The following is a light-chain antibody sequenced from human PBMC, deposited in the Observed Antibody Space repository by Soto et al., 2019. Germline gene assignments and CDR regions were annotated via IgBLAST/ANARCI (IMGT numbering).Light chain of an antibody. J-gene: IGKJ5*01. CDR2: DAS. V-gene: IGKV3-20*01. CDR3: QQYDMSII. CDR1: QSVESPY. Sequence: SVLTHSPGTLSLSPGDRATLSCRASQSVESPYLAWSPQKPGQAPRLLIYDASSTATGTPDRFSGSGSGTDFTLTISRLEPDDFAVYYCQQYDMSIIFGQGTRLEIK.